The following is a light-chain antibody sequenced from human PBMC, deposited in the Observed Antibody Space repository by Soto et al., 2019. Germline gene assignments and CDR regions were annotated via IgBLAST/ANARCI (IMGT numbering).Light chain of an antibody. CDR1: SSDVGSYHL. Sequence: QSVLTQPASVSGSPGQSITISCTGASSDVGSYHLVSWYQQHPGKVPKLIIYAGNQRPSGVSNRFSGSKSGKTASLTISGLQAEDEADYYCCSHAGSSTFIFGNGTKLTVL. J-gene: IGLJ1*01. CDR2: AGN. CDR3: CSHAGSSTFI. V-gene: IGLV2-23*01.